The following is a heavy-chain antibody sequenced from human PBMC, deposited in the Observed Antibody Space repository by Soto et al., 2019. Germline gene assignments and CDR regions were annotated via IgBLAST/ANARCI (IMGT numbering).Heavy chain of an antibody. J-gene: IGHJ4*02. D-gene: IGHD2-15*01. CDR2: IWYDGSNK. CDR3: ARAPRYCSGGSCSLNY. CDR1: GFTFSSYG. Sequence: QVQLVESGGGVVQPGRSLRLSCAASGFTFSSYGMHWVRQAPGKGLEWVAVIWYDGSNKYYADSVKGRFTISRDNSKTTLDLQMNSLRAEYTAVDYCARAPRYCSGGSCSLNYWGQGTLFTVSS. V-gene: IGHV3-33*01.